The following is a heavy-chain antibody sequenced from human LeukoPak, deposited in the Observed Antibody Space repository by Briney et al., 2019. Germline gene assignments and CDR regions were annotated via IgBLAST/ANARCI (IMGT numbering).Heavy chain of an antibody. CDR1: GFTFSSYS. D-gene: IGHD6-13*01. CDR3: ARASLKLVYYYYGMDV. V-gene: IGHV3-21*01. J-gene: IGHJ6*02. Sequence: GGSPRLSCAASGFTFSSYSMNWVRQAPGKGLEWVSSISSSSSYIYYADSVKGRFTISRDNAKNSLYLQMNSLRAEDTAVYYCARASLKLVYYYYGMDVWGQGTTVTVSS. CDR2: ISSSSSYI.